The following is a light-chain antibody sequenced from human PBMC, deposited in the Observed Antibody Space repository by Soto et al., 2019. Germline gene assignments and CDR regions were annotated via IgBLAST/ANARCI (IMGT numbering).Light chain of an antibody. CDR3: QQRSNRPM. CDR2: DAS. V-gene: IGKV3-11*01. J-gene: IGKJ4*02. CDR1: QSVSSY. Sequence: EIVLTQSPATLSLSPGERATLSCRASQSVSSYLAWYQQKPGQAPRLLIYDASNRATGIPARFSGRSSGTVFILTSSRVEPEDFAVYCRQQRSNRPMFGGGTKVEIK.